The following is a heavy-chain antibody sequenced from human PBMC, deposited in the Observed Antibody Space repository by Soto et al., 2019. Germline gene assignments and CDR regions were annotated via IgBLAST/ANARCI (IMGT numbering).Heavy chain of an antibody. CDR3: AIACCSGTYSAVRAYYFDY. J-gene: IGHJ4*02. V-gene: IGHV3-23*01. Sequence: GGSLRLSCAASGFTFNDHYMDWVRQGPGKGLEWVSTISGSGGSTYYADSVQGRFSISRDNSKNTLSLQVNSLRAEDTAIYYCAIACCSGTYSAVRAYYFDYWGQGTLVTVSS. CDR2: ISGSGGST. CDR1: GFTFNDHY. D-gene: IGHD3-10*02.